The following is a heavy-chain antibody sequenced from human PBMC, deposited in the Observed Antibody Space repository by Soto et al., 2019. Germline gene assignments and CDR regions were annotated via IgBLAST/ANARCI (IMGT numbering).Heavy chain of an antibody. CDR3: ARRTSITRKEYYRMDV. CDR2: IIPIFGTA. Sequence: SVKVSCKASGGTFSSYAISWVRQAPGQGLEWMGGIIPIFGTANYAQKFQGRVTITADESTSTAYMELSSLRSEDTAVYYCARRTSITRKEYYRMDVWGQGTKVTIYS. D-gene: IGHD1-20*01. CDR1: GGTFSSYA. V-gene: IGHV1-69*13. J-gene: IGHJ6*02.